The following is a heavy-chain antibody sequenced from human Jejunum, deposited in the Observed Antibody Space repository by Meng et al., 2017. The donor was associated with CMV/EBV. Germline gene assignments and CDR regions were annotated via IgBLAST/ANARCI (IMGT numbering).Heavy chain of an antibody. D-gene: IGHD2-15*01. CDR1: VASNSGT. J-gene: IGHJ4*02. CDR3: ARRYCSGSDCYLDY. Sequence: VASNSGTWNWIRQSPARGLEWLGRTYYRSKWYNDYAASVKSRITINPDTSKNQFSLQLNSVTPEDTAVYYCARRYCSGSDCYLDYWGQGTLVTVSS. CDR2: TYYRSKWYN. V-gene: IGHV6-1*01.